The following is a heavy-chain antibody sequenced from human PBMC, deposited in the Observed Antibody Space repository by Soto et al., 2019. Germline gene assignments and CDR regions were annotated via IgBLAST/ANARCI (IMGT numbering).Heavy chain of an antibody. CDR1: GYTFIAYW. CDR3: ARLGGTGDPLDY. Sequence: PGGSLKISCNGSGYTFIAYWIGWGRQVPGKGLEWMGIIYPGDSDTRYSPSFQGQVTISADKSISTAYLQWSSLKASDTAMYFCARLGGTGDPLDYWGQGTLVTVSS. V-gene: IGHV5-51*01. CDR2: IYPGDSDT. D-gene: IGHD7-27*01. J-gene: IGHJ4*02.